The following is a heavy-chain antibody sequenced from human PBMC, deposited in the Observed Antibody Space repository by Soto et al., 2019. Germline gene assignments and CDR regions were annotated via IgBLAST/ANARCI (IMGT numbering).Heavy chain of an antibody. CDR1: EFTLSDHY. CDR2: INNKAGSYSS. CDR3: ADLTWNGYYLP. J-gene: IGHJ4*02. D-gene: IGHD3-3*01. Sequence: EVQLVESGGGLVQPGGSLRLSCAASEFTLSDHYMEWVRQAPGKGLEWVGRINNKAGSYSSEHAASVTGRFTISRDDSKNSLSLQMNSLKTEATAVYYCADLTWNGYYLPWGQGTLVIVSS. V-gene: IGHV3-72*01.